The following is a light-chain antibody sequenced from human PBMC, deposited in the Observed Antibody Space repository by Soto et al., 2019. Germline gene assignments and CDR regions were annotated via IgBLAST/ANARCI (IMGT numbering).Light chain of an antibody. CDR2: GTN. V-gene: IGLV8-61*01. CDR1: SGSVSTSSY. Sequence: QTVVTQEPSFSVSPGGTVTLTCGLTSGSVSTSSYPSWYQQTPGQAPRILIYGTNTRSSGVPARFSGSILGNKAALTITGAQADDESNYYCVLYMGGGTYVFGTGTKVTVL. J-gene: IGLJ1*01. CDR3: VLYMGGGTYV.